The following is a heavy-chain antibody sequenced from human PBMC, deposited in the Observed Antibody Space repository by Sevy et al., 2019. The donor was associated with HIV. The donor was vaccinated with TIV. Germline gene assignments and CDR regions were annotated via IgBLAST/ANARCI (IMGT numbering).Heavy chain of an antibody. J-gene: IGHJ4*02. CDR3: GRGGFYFGSEDYYGKAGYDS. CDR2: INWDGSEK. V-gene: IGHV3-9*01. CDR1: GFSFNDYA. D-gene: IGHD3-10*01. Sequence: GGSLRLSCATSGFSFNDYAMHWVRQAPGKGLEWVSGINWDGSEKDYADSVEGRFTISRNNDKKSLYLQMSSLRREDTALYFCGRGGFYFGSEDYYGKAGYDSWGPGTVVTVSS.